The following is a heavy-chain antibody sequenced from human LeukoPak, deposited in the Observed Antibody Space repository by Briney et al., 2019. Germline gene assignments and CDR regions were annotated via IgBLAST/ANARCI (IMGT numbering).Heavy chain of an antibody. CDR2: ISSSSSYI. J-gene: IGHJ6*02. CDR1: GFTFSSYS. Sequence: GGSLRLSCAASGFTFSSYSMNWVRQAPGKGLEWVSSISSSSSYIYYADSVKGRLTISRDNSKNTVHLEMNSLRGEDTALYYCARGVAAVWYGLDVWGQGTTVTVSS. CDR3: ARGVAAVWYGLDV. V-gene: IGHV3-21*04. D-gene: IGHD6-13*01.